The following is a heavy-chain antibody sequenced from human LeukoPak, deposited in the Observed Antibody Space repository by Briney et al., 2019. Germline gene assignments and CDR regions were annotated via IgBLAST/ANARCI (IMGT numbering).Heavy chain of an antibody. J-gene: IGHJ6*02. Sequence: GASVKVSCKASGYTFTSYDINWVRQATGQGLEWMGWMNPNSGNTGYAQKFQGRVTMTRNTSISTAYMELSSLRSEDTAAYYCARADNGYSYGPVLYYGMDVWGQGTTVTVSS. CDR3: ARADNGYSYGPVLYYGMDV. CDR1: GYTFTSYD. D-gene: IGHD5-18*01. CDR2: MNPNSGNT. V-gene: IGHV1-8*01.